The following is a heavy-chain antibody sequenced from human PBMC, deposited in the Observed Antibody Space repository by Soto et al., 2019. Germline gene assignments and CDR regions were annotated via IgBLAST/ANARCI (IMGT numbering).Heavy chain of an antibody. J-gene: IGHJ4*02. CDR2: ISSSGTTT. CDR3: ARIWGGGGYALIY. V-gene: IGHV3-11*01. D-gene: IGHD2-8*01. Sequence: QVQLVESGGGLVKPEGSLRLSCAASGFTFSDFYMSWIRQAPGKGLEWISYISSSGTTTYYTDSVKGRFTISRDNAKNSLYLQMNTLRDEDTAVYYCARIWGGGGYALIYWGQGTLVTVSS. CDR1: GFTFSDFY.